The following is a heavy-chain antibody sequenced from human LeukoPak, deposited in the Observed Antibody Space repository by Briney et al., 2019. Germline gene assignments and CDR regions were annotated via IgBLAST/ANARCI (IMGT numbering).Heavy chain of an antibody. V-gene: IGHV3-48*04. CDR2: ISSSGSTI. J-gene: IGHJ4*02. D-gene: IGHD1-26*01. CDR3: ASSGSYPGGIDY. Sequence: GGSLRLSCAASGFTFSSYAMSWVRQAPGKGLEWVSYISSSGSTIYYADSVRGRFTISRDNAKNSLYLQMNSLRAEDTAVYYCASSGSYPGGIDYWGQGTLVTVSS. CDR1: GFTFSSYA.